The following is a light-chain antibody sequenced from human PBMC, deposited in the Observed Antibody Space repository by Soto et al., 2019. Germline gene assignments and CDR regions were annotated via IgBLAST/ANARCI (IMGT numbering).Light chain of an antibody. CDR3: QVWDTSSDQGV. CDR1: NVGSKS. Sequence: SSELTQPPSVSVAPGQTATVTCGGNNVGSKSVHWYQQKPGQAPVLVVYDDSDRPSGIPERFSGSNSGNTATLTISRVEAGDEADYYCQVWDTSSDQGVFGPGTKVNVL. CDR2: DDS. V-gene: IGLV3-21*02. J-gene: IGLJ1*01.